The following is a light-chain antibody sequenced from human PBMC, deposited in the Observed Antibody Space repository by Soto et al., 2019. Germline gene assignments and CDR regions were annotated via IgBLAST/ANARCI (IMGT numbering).Light chain of an antibody. V-gene: IGKV3-20*01. J-gene: IGKJ5*01. CDR3: KQYGSSLFT. CDR1: QSFGTNY. CDR2: HVS. Sequence: EIVLTQSPGTLSLSPGERATLSCRASQSFGTNYLAWYQQKPGQAPGLLIYHVSSRAAGIPDRFSDSGSGTDVTLTISRLQPEDFAVYYCKQYGSSLFTFGQGTRLEIK.